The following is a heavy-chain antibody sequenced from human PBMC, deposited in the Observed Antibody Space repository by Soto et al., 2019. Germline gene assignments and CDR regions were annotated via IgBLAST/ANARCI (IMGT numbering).Heavy chain of an antibody. CDR3: ARGGGSGYSYGHWYFDL. CDR2: IYYSGST. J-gene: IGHJ2*01. Sequence: XETLSLTCTVSGGSISSSSYYWGWIRQPPGKGLEWIGSIYYSGSTYYNPSLKSRVTISVDTSKNQFSLKLSSVTAADTAVYYCARGGGSGYSYGHWYFDLWGRGTLVTVSS. V-gene: IGHV4-39*01. CDR1: GGSISSSSYY. D-gene: IGHD5-18*01.